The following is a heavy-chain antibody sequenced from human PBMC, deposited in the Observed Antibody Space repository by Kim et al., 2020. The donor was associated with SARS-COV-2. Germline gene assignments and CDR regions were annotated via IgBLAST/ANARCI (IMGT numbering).Heavy chain of an antibody. CDR1: GFTFSNTFSTYW. Sequence: GGSLRLSCAASGFTFSNTFSTYWMYWVRQAPGKGLVWVSRINIDGSSTNYADSVKGRFTISRDNSKNSLYLQMNSLRAEDTAVYYCAMASSTTCPCYYMDVWGKGTTVTVSS. D-gene: IGHD2-2*01. CDR2: INIDGSST. CDR3: AMASSTTCPCYYMDV. V-gene: IGHV3-74*01. J-gene: IGHJ6*03.